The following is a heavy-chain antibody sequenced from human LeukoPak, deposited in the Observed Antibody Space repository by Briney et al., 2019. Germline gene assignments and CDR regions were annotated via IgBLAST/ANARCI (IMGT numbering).Heavy chain of an antibody. Sequence: PSETLSLTCTVSGGSISSSSYYWGWIRQPPGKGLEWIGSIYYSGSTYYNPSLKSRVTISVDTSKNQFSLKLSSVTAADTAVYYCARRAYLVVTRVDYWGQGTLVTVSS. J-gene: IGHJ4*02. CDR1: GGSISSSSYY. D-gene: IGHD4-23*01. CDR3: ARRAYLVVTRVDY. CDR2: IYYSGST. V-gene: IGHV4-39*01.